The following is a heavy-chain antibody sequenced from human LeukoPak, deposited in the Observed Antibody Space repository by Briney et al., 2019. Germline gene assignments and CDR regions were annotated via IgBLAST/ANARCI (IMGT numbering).Heavy chain of an antibody. Sequence: SETLSLTCTFSGGSISSYYWSWIRQPAGKGLEWIGRIYTSGSTNYNPSLKSRVTMSVDTSKNQFSLKLSSVTAADTAVYYCARALVVPAAKGHDAFDIWGQGTMVTVSS. J-gene: IGHJ3*02. CDR1: GGSISSYY. CDR3: ARALVVPAAKGHDAFDI. V-gene: IGHV4-4*07. D-gene: IGHD2-2*01. CDR2: IYTSGST.